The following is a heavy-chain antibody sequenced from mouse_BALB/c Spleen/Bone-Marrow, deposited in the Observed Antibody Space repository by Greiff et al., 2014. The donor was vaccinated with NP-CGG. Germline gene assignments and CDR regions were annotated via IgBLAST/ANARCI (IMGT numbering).Heavy chain of an antibody. CDR3: ASRGDYSYAMDY. V-gene: IGHV1-80*01. Sequence: VKLMESGAELVRPGSSVKISCKSSGYSFSNYWMNWMKQRPGQGLGWIGQIYPGDGDTNYNGKFKGKATLTADKSSSTAYMQLSSLTSEDSAVYFCASRGDYSYAMDYWGQGTSVTVSS. CDR2: IYPGDGDT. J-gene: IGHJ4*01. D-gene: IGHD1-1*01. CDR1: GYSFSNYW.